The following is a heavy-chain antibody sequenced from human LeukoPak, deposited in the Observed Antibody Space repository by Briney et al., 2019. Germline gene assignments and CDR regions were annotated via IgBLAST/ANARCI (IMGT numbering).Heavy chain of an antibody. J-gene: IGHJ4*02. CDR2: IYDSGST. Sequence: SETLSLTCTVSGGSIRSSYYYWGWIRQPPGKGLEWIGSIYDSGSTYYNPSLKSRVTISVDTSKNQFSLKLSSVTAADTAVYYCARVQVALPNVHFDYWGQGTLVTVSS. CDR3: ARVQVALPNVHFDY. V-gene: IGHV4-39*07. CDR1: GGSIRSSYYY. D-gene: IGHD2-8*02.